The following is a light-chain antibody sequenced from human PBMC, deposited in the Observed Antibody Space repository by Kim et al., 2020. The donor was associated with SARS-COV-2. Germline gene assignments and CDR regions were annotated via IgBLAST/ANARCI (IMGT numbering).Light chain of an antibody. V-gene: IGKV3-20*01. CDR3: QQDGDARRK. J-gene: IGKJ1*01. Sequence: YQGERAARSGRASQSGRSRDVAWYQQKRGQAPRLGIDNAAKRATGIPERFGGSGSGTDFTLTIRRVQAEEFGVYYWQQDGDARRKFGQGTKVDIK. CDR2: NAA. CDR1: QSGRSRD.